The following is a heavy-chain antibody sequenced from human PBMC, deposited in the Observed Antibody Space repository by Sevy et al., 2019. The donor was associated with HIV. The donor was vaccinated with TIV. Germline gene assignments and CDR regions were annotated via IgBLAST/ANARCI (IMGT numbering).Heavy chain of an antibody. D-gene: IGHD2-21*01. V-gene: IGHV4-59*01. CDR2: FFHSGTT. CDR1: DASITTNY. CDR3: ARSRAYPRDSDDGFAN. J-gene: IGHJ3*02. Sequence: SETLSLTCLVSDASITTNYWSWIRQAPGKGLEWIGYFFHSGTTNYNRSLKSRVTISGDTSKNEFSLRLTSVTAAETAVSYCARSRAYPRDSDDGFANWGQGTMVTVSS.